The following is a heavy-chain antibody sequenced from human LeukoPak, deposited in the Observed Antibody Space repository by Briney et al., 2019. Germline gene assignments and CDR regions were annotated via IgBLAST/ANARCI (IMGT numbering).Heavy chain of an antibody. CDR1: GFTFSSYA. Sequence: PGGSLRLSCAASGFTFSSYAMSWVRQAPGKGLEWVSVMSGSGNSTFYADSAKGRFTISRDNSKNTLYLQMNSLRVEDTAIYYCAKDQEYSYNAARGFFDYWGQGTLVTVSS. D-gene: IGHD5-18*01. CDR3: AKDQEYSYNAARGFFDY. V-gene: IGHV3-23*01. J-gene: IGHJ4*02. CDR2: MSGSGNST.